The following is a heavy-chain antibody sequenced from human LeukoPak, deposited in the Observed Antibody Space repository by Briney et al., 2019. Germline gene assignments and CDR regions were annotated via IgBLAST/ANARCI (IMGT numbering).Heavy chain of an antibody. V-gene: IGHV1-69*13. D-gene: IGHD3-10*01. CDR1: GYTFTSYG. Sequence: GASVKVSCKASGYTFTSYGISWVRQAPGQGLEWMGGIIPIFGTANYAQKFQGRVTITADESTSTAYMELSSLRSEDTAVYYCARRYYYGSGTLEQEVFDYWGQGTLVTVSS. CDR3: ARRYYYGSGTLEQEVFDY. J-gene: IGHJ4*02. CDR2: IIPIFGTA.